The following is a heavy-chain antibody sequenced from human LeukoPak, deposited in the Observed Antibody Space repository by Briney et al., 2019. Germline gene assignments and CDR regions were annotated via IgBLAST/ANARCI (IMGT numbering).Heavy chain of an antibody. D-gene: IGHD1-1*01. CDR1: GYTFTSYY. Sequence: ASVKVSCKASGYTFTSYYMHWVRQAPGQGLEWMGIINPSGGSTSYAQKFQGRVTMTRDTSTSTVYMELSSLRSEDTAVYYCAGAVGNDVGAFDIWGQGTMVTVSS. CDR2: INPSGGST. V-gene: IGHV1-46*03. J-gene: IGHJ3*02. CDR3: AGAVGNDVGAFDI.